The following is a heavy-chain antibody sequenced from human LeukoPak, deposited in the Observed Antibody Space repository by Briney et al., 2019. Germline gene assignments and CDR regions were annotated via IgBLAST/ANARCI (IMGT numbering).Heavy chain of an antibody. CDR3: TRDPWGGRTGERNYFDY. J-gene: IGHJ4*02. V-gene: IGHV3-23*01. D-gene: IGHD7-27*01. CDR2: ISGSGGST. CDR1: GFTFSSYA. Sequence: PEGSLRLSCAASGFTFSSYAMSWVRQAPGKGLEWVSAISGSGGSTYYADSVKGRFTISRDNSKNTLYLQMNSLRAEDTAVYYCTRDPWGGRTGERNYFDYWGQGTLVTVSS.